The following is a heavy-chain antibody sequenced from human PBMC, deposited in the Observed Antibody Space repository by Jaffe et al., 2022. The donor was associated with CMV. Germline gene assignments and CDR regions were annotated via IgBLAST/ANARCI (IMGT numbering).Heavy chain of an antibody. CDR1: GFTFSSYG. CDR3: AKGDETWYYGSTPFDY. D-gene: IGHD3-10*01. CDR2: ISYDGSNK. V-gene: IGHV3-30*18. Sequence: QVQLVESGGGVVQPGRSLRLSCAASGFTFSSYGMHWVRQAPGKGLEWVAVISYDGSNKYYADSVKGRFTISRDNSKNTLYLQMNSLRAEDTAVYYCAKGDETWYYGSTPFDYWGQGTLVTVSS. J-gene: IGHJ4*02.